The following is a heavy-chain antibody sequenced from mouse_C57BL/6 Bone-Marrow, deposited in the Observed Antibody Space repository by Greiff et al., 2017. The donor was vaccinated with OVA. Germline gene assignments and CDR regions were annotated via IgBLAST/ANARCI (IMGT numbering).Heavy chain of an antibody. CDR3: ARWDGSRFYAMDY. V-gene: IGHV3-8*01. Sequence: EVKLQESGPGLAKPSQTLSLTCTVTGYSITSDYWNWIRKFPGNKLEYMGYISYSGSTYYNPSLKSRISITRDTSKNQYYLQLNSVTTEDTATDYCARWDGSRFYAMDYWGQGTSVTVSS. D-gene: IGHD1-1*01. J-gene: IGHJ4*01. CDR1: GYSITSDY. CDR2: ISYSGST.